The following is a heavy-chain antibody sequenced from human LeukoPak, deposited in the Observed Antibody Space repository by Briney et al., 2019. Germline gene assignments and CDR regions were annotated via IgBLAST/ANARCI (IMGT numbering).Heavy chain of an antibody. D-gene: IGHD6-13*01. CDR1: GFTFSSYW. CDR2: ISSSSSYI. V-gene: IGHV3-21*01. Sequence: GGSLRLSCAASGFTFSSYWMSWVRQAPGKGLEWVSSISSSSSYIYYADSVKGRFTISRDNAKNSLYLQMNSLRAEDTAVYYCARDGAAAGTVTDYWGQGTLVTVSS. J-gene: IGHJ4*02. CDR3: ARDGAAAGTVTDY.